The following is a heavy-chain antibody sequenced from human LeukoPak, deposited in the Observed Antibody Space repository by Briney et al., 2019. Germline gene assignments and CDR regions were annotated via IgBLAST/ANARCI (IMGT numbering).Heavy chain of an antibody. J-gene: IGHJ4*02. D-gene: IGHD2-2*01. CDR3: ARGVRVVDY. V-gene: IGHV3-33*01. CDR2: IWYDGSNK. Sequence: GGSLRLSCAASGFTFSSHGMHWVRQAPGKGLEWVAVIWYDGSNKYYADSVKGRFTISRDNSKNTLSLQMNSLRAEDTAVYYCARGVRVVDYWGQGTLVTVSS. CDR1: GFTFSSHG.